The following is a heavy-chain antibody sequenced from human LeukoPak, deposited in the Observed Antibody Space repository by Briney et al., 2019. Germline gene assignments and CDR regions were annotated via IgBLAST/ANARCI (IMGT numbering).Heavy chain of an antibody. V-gene: IGHV1-18*01. Sequence: ASVKVSCKASGYTFTSYGISWVRQAPGQGLEWMGWISAYNGNTNYAQKLQGRVTMTTDTSTSTAYMELRSLRSDDTAVYYCARDKKQWLPTNAKLNWFDPWGQGTLVTVSS. CDR2: ISAYNGNT. D-gene: IGHD6-19*01. J-gene: IGHJ5*02. CDR1: GYTFTSYG. CDR3: ARDKKQWLPTNAKLNWFDP.